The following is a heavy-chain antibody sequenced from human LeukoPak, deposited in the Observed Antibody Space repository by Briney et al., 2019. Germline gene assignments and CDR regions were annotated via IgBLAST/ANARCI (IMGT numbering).Heavy chain of an antibody. V-gene: IGHV1-18*01. CDR3: ARTASDYGGDY. CDR2: ISAYNGNT. Sequence: ASVKVSCRASGGTFSSYAISWVRQAPGQGLEWMGWISAYNGNTNYAQKLQGRVTMTTDTSTSTAYMELRSLRSDDTAVYYCARTASDYGGDYWGQGTLVTVSS. J-gene: IGHJ4*02. D-gene: IGHD4-17*01. CDR1: GGTFSSYA.